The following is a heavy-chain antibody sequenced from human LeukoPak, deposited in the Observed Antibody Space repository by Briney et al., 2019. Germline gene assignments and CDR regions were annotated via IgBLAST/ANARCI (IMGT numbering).Heavy chain of an antibody. D-gene: IGHD6-19*01. CDR1: GGSISSSSYY. J-gene: IGHJ4*02. Sequence: PSETLSLTCTVSGGSISSSSYYWGWIRQPPGKGLEWIGSIYYSGSTYYNPSLKSRVTISVDTSENQFSLKLSSVTAADTAVYYCASHAPLSPGIAVTVGPTPQTQFDYWGQGTLVTVSS. CDR2: IYYSGST. V-gene: IGHV4-39*07. CDR3: ASHAPLSPGIAVTVGPTPQTQFDY.